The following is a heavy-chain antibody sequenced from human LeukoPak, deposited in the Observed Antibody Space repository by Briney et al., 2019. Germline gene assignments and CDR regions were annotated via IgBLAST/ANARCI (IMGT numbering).Heavy chain of an antibody. CDR2: IYRGGST. Sequence: GGSLRLSCAASGFTVSSNYMSCGRQAPGRRLEWGSVIYRGGSTYYADSVKGRFTISRDNSKNTLYLQMNSLRAEDTAVYYCARDSFYSTTDAFDIWGQGTMVTVSS. CDR3: ARDSFYSTTDAFDI. CDR1: GFTVSSNY. D-gene: IGHD2/OR15-2a*01. V-gene: IGHV3-53*01. J-gene: IGHJ3*02.